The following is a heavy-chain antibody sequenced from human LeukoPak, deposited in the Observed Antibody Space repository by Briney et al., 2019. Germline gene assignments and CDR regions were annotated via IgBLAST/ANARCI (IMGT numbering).Heavy chain of an antibody. CDR1: GGSIISYY. CDR2: IYYSGST. V-gene: IGHV4-59*12. D-gene: IGHD3-10*01. Sequence: SETLSLTCTVSGGSIISYYWSWIRQPPGKGLEWIGYIYYSGSTNYNPSLKSRVTISVDTSKNQFSLKLSSVTAADTAVYYCARGRGLGGSGSYYSYYYYYYMDVWGKGTTVTVSS. CDR3: ARGRGLGGSGSYYSYYYYYYMDV. J-gene: IGHJ6*03.